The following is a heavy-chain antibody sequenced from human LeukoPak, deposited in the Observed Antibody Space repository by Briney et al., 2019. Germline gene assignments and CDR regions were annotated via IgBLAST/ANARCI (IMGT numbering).Heavy chain of an antibody. D-gene: IGHD5-12*01. Sequence: KSSETLSLTCAVYGGSLSGYYWSWIRQPPGRGLEWIGEINRSGSANYNPSLKSRVTVSVDTSKNQFSLKLSSVTAADTAVFYCARAATIWNPHTWGQGTLVTVSS. CDR2: INRSGSA. CDR1: GGSLSGYY. CDR3: ARAATIWNPHT. J-gene: IGHJ5*02. V-gene: IGHV4-34*01.